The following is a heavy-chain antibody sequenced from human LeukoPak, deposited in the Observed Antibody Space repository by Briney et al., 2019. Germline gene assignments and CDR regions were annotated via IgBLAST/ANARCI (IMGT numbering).Heavy chain of an antibody. CDR3: ARGGIAAAPRWATGIANDY. V-gene: IGHV1-18*01. CDR1: GYTFTSYG. J-gene: IGHJ4*02. CDR2: ISAYNGNT. Sequence: ASVKVSCKASGYTFTSYGISWVRQAPGQGLEWMGWISAYNGNTNYAQKLQGRVTMTTDTSTSTAYMELRSLRSDDTAVYYCARGGIAAAPRWATGIANDYWGQGTLVTVSS. D-gene: IGHD6-13*01.